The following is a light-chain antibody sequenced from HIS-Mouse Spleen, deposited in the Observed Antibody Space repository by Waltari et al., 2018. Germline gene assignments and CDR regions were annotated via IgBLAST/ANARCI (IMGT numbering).Light chain of an antibody. Sequence: QLVLTQSPSASASLGASVKLTFTLSSGHSSYPIAWHQQQPEKGPRYLMKLNSDGSHSKGDGIPDRFSGSSSGAERYLTISSLQSEDEADYYCQTWGTGTNWVFGGGTKLTVL. J-gene: IGLJ3*02. CDR1: SGHSSYP. CDR2: LNSDGSH. V-gene: IGLV4-69*01. CDR3: QTWGTGTNWV.